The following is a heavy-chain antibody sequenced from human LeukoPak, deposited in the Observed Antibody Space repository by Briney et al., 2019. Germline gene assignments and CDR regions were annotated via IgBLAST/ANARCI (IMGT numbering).Heavy chain of an antibody. CDR1: GYSISSGYY. V-gene: IGHV4-38-2*02. D-gene: IGHD4-11*01. CDR3: ARPTSSNYAGFFFDF. Sequence: SETLSLTXSVSGYSISSGYYWAWFRLTPGKRLEWIGSIYHSGSLYYNPSLRSRVTISVDTSKNQFSLRVNSMTAADTAVYYCARPTSSNYAGFFFDFWSQGTLVTVSS. CDR2: IYHSGSL. J-gene: IGHJ4*02.